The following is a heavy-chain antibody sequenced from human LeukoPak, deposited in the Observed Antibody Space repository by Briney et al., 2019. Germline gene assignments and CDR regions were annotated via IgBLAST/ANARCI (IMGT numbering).Heavy chain of an antibody. CDR1: GFTFSGYC. J-gene: IGHJ5*02. D-gene: IGHD1-26*01. Sequence: GGSLRLSCEASGFTFSGYCMSWIRQAPGKGLECVSYITSSGNTLYYADSVKGRFTISRDNAKNSLYLQMNSLRADDTAVYYCARAWMGGWFDPWGPGTLVTVSS. V-gene: IGHV3-11*01. CDR2: ITSSGNTL. CDR3: ARAWMGGWFDP.